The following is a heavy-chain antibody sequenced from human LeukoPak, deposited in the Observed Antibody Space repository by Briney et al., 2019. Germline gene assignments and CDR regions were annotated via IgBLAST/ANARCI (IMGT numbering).Heavy chain of an antibody. D-gene: IGHD6-19*01. J-gene: IGHJ4*02. Sequence: GRSLILSCAASGFTFSSYAMHWVLQAPGKGLEWVAVISHDGSNKYYADSVKGRFTISRDNSKNTVYLQMNSLRAVDTAVYYCARDSSGWYIDYWGQGTLVTVSS. CDR1: GFTFSSYA. V-gene: IGHV3-30-3*01. CDR2: ISHDGSNK. CDR3: ARDSSGWYIDY.